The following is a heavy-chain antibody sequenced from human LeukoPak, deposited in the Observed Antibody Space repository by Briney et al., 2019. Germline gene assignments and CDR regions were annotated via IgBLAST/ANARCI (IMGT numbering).Heavy chain of an antibody. Sequence: SGPTLVNPTQTLTLTCTFSGFSLSTSGVGVGWIRQPPGKALEWLALIYWDDDKRYSPSLKSRLTITKDTSKNQVVLTMTNMDPVDTATYYCAHSNLLGYSSSWYLFDYWGQGTLVTVSS. CDR2: IYWDDDK. CDR3: AHSNLLGYSSSWYLFDY. J-gene: IGHJ4*02. V-gene: IGHV2-5*02. D-gene: IGHD6-13*01. CDR1: GFSLSTSGVG.